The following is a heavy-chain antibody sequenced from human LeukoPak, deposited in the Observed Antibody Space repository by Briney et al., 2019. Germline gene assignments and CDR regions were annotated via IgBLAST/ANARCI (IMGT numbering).Heavy chain of an antibody. J-gene: IGHJ4*02. CDR1: GFTFSSYG. CDR2: IKQDRSEK. V-gene: IGHV3-7*01. Sequence: PGGSLRLSCAASGFTFSSYGMHWVRQAPGKGLEWVANIKQDRSEKYYVDSVKGRFTISRDNGKNSLYLQMNSLRAEDTAVYYCARRKAPWFGEFDLWGQGSLVTVSS. CDR3: ARRKAPWFGEFDL. D-gene: IGHD3-10*01.